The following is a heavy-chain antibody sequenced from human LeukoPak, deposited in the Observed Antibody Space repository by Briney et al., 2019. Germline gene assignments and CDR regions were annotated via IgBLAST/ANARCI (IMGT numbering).Heavy chain of an antibody. D-gene: IGHD3-10*01. CDR1: GXTFSSYG. V-gene: IGHV3-33*01. J-gene: IGHJ6*02. CDR3: ARGDYYGSGSYHYYYYGMDV. CDR2: IWYDGSNK. Sequence: GGSLRLSCAASGXTFSSYGMHWVRQAPGKGLEWVAVIWYDGSNKYYADSVKGRFTISRDNSKNTLYLQMNSLRAEDTAVYYCARGDYYGSGSYHYYYYGMDVWGQGTTVTVSS.